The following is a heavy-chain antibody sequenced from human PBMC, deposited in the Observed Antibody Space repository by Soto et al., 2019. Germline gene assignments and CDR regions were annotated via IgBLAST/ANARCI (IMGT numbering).Heavy chain of an antibody. CDR2: ISAHNGNP. D-gene: IGHD1-1*01. V-gene: IGHV1-18*01. CDR1: GCAFTTYG. Sequence: QVHLVQSGAEAKKPGASVKVSCKGSGCAFTTYGITWVRQAPGQGLEWMGWISAHNGNPNYAQKLQGRVTVTKDTSTSTAYMELRSLRSDDTAVYYCARGRYGDYWGQGALVTVSS. CDR3: ARGRYGDY. J-gene: IGHJ4*02.